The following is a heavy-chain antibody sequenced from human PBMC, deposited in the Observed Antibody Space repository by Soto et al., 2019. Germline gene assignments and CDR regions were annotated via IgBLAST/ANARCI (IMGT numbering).Heavy chain of an antibody. CDR3: ARGGPQWEWLLWDYYYYGMDV. D-gene: IGHD3-3*01. CDR2: IWYDGSNK. J-gene: IGHJ6*02. CDR1: GFTFSSYG. V-gene: IGHV3-33*01. Sequence: GGSLRLSCAASGFTFSSYGMHWVRQAPGKGLEWVAVIWYDGSNKYYADSVKGRFTISRDNSKNTLYVQMNSLRAEDTAVYYCARGGPQWEWLLWDYYYYGMDVWGQGTTVTVSS.